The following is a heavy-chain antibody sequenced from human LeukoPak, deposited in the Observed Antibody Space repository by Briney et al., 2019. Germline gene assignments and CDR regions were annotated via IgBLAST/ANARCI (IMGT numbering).Heavy chain of an antibody. CDR1: GYSLTDLS. CDR3: ITPLGYCSSASCRHGMDV. J-gene: IGHJ6*02. V-gene: IGHV1-24*01. D-gene: IGHD2-2*01. Sequence: GASVKVSCKVSGYSLTDLSMHWVRQAPGKGLEWMGGYDPEREETIYAQKFQGRVTMTEDTSSDTAYMELSSLRSEDTAVYYCITPLGYCSSASCRHGMDVWGQGTTVIVS. CDR2: YDPEREET.